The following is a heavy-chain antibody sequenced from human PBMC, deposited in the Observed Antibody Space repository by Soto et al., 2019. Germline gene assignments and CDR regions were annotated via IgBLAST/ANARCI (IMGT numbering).Heavy chain of an antibody. D-gene: IGHD6-13*01. J-gene: IGHJ6*02. CDR1: GGSFSGYY. V-gene: IGHV4-34*01. Sequence: SETLSLTGAVYGGSFSGYYWSWIRQPPGKGLEWIGEINHSGSTNYNPSLKSRVTISVDTSKNQFSLKLSSVTAADTAVYYCARLGRRSSSWYGGYYYYYGMDVWGQGTTVTVSS. CDR3: ARLGRRSSSWYGGYYYYYGMDV. CDR2: INHSGST.